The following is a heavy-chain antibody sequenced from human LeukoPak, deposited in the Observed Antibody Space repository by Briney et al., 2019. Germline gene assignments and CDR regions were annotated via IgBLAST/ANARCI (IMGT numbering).Heavy chain of an antibody. CDR1: GFTFSSYG. Sequence: PGGSLRLSCAASGFTFSSYGMDWVRQAPGKGLEWVAFIRYDGNNKDYADSVKGRFTISRDNSKNTLYLQMNSLRVEDTAVYYCAKGYGELVAFDIWGQGTMVTVSS. D-gene: IGHD4-17*01. CDR2: IRYDGNNK. J-gene: IGHJ3*02. V-gene: IGHV3-30*02. CDR3: AKGYGELVAFDI.